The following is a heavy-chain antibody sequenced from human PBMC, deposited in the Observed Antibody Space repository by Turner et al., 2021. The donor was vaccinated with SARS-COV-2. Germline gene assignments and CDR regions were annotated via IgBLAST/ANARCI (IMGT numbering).Heavy chain of an antibody. CDR1: GFTFSSYW. D-gene: IGHD6-13*01. CDR2: IKQDGSEK. J-gene: IGHJ4*02. CDR3: ARVPSSSWYFDY. V-gene: IGHV3-7*01. Sequence: EVQLVESGGGLVQPGGSLRPACAASGFTFSSYWMSWVRQAPGKGLEWVANIKQDGSEKYYVESVKGRFTISRDNAKNSVYLQMNSLRAEDTAVYYCARVPSSSWYFDYWGQGTLVTVSS.